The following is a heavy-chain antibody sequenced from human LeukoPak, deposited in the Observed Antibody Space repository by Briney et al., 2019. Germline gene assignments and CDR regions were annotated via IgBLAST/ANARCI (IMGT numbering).Heavy chain of an antibody. Sequence: GGSLRLSCAASGFTFRSYWMNWVRQAPGKGLEWVSYISSSSSTIYYADSVKGRFTISRDNAKNSLYLQMNSLRDEDTAVYYCARDWDSSGYYVVYWGQGTLVTVSS. CDR2: ISSSSSTI. CDR3: ARDWDSSGYYVVY. J-gene: IGHJ4*02. CDR1: GFTFRSYW. D-gene: IGHD3-22*01. V-gene: IGHV3-48*02.